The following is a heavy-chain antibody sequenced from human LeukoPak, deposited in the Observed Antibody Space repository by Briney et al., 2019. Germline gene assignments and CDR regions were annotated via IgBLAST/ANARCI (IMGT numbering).Heavy chain of an antibody. D-gene: IGHD5-18*01. CDR2: IYSDGST. CDR3: ARGPGYSYGYDY. Sequence: GGSLRLSCAASGFTFSSYEMNWVRQAPGKGLEWVSVIYSDGSTYYADSVKGRFTISRDNSKNTVYLQMNSLRAEDTAVYYCARGPGYSYGYDYWGQGTLVTVSS. J-gene: IGHJ4*02. CDR1: GFTFSSYE. V-gene: IGHV3-66*01.